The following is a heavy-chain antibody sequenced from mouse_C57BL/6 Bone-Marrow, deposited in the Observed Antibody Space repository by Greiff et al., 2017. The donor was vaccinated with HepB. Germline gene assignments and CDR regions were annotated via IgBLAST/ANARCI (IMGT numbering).Heavy chain of an antibody. Sequence: EVKLMESGGGLVQPGGSLKLSCAASGFTFSDYGMAWVRQAPRKGPEWVAFISNLAYSIYYADTVTGRFTISRENAKNTLYLEMSSLRSEDTAMYYCARRDDYDGYYAMDYWGQGTSVTVSS. J-gene: IGHJ4*01. CDR1: GFTFSDYG. CDR3: ARRDDYDGYYAMDY. V-gene: IGHV5-15*01. D-gene: IGHD2-4*01. CDR2: ISNLAYSI.